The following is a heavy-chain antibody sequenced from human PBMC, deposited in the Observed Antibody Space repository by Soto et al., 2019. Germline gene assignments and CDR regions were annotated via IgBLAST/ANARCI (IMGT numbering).Heavy chain of an antibody. CDR2: INHSGST. V-gene: IGHV4-34*01. CDR3: ARGKYCSTSSCIRAFDV. D-gene: IGHD2-2*01. Sequence: QVHLQQWGAGLLKPSETLSLTCAVYGGSFSGYYYTWIRQPPGKGLEWIGEINHSGSTNYNPSLKSRATISVDTSKNQCSRKLNSVTAADTAVYYCARGKYCSTSSCIRAFDVWGLGTMVTVSS. CDR1: GGSFSGYY. J-gene: IGHJ3*01.